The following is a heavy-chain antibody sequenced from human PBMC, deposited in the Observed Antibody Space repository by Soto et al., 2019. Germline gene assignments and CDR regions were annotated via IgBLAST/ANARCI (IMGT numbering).Heavy chain of an antibody. D-gene: IGHD6-19*01. CDR3: ARDRSGWNILDY. CDR1: GLTFSSYG. J-gene: IGHJ4*02. Sequence: QVQLVESGGGVVQPGRSLRLSCAASGLTFSSYGMHWVRQAPGKGLEWVAVIWYDGSNKYYADSVKGRFTISRDNSKNTLYLQMNSLRAEDTAVYYCARDRSGWNILDYWGQGTLVTVSS. V-gene: IGHV3-33*01. CDR2: IWYDGSNK.